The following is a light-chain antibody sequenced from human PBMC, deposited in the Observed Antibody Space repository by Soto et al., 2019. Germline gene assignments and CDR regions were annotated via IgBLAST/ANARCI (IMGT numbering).Light chain of an antibody. CDR2: GAY. J-gene: IGKJ1*01. CDR1: QGVTSNY. CDR3: QQYSTSVRT. Sequence: EIFLTQSPGTLSLSLGERATLSCRASQGVTSNYLAWYQQKPGQAPSLVIYGAYSRAAGVPDRFSGRGSGTDFTLTISRLEPEDFAVYYCQQYSTSVRTFGQGTKVEV. V-gene: IGKV3-20*01.